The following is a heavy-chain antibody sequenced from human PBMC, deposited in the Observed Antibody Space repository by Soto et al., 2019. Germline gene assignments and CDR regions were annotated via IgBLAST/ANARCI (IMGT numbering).Heavy chain of an antibody. Sequence: GGSLRLSCGVSGFYFNNYGINWVRQAPGKGLEWVSSVSKSDYTYYSDSVKGRFTISRDNAKNSVSLQMNSLRAEDTAVYYCAREDSIIIPAVSDFWGQGTLVTVSS. CDR3: AREDSIIIPAVSDF. CDR1: GFYFNNYG. J-gene: IGHJ4*02. D-gene: IGHD2-2*01. V-gene: IGHV3-21*01. CDR2: VSKSDYT.